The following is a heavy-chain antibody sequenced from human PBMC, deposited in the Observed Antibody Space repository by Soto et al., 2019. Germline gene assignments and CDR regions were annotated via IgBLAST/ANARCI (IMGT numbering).Heavy chain of an antibody. V-gene: IGHV4-30-4*01. CDR2: IYYSGST. D-gene: IGHD2-21*02. Sequence: LSLTCTVSGGSISSGDYYWILIRQPPGKGLEWIGYIYYSGSTYYNPSLKSRVTISVDTSKNQFSLKLSSVTAADTAVYYCARAMVVTQNWFDPWGQGTLVTVSS. CDR1: GGSISSGDYY. J-gene: IGHJ5*01. CDR3: ARAMVVTQNWFDP.